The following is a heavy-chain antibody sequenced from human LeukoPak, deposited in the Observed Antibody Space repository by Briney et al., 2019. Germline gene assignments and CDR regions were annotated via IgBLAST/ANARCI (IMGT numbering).Heavy chain of an antibody. J-gene: IGHJ3*01. V-gene: IGHV3-48*01. CDR1: GFTFSSYS. D-gene: IGHD3-22*01. CDR3: ARDHHRRLYDSQARDTFDF. Sequence: GGSLRLSCAASGFTFSSYSMNWVRQAPGKWLEWVSYISSSSTTIYYADSVKGRFTISRDNAKNSLYLQMNSLRAEDTAVYYCARDHHRRLYDSQARDTFDFWGQGTMVTVSS. CDR2: ISSSSTTI.